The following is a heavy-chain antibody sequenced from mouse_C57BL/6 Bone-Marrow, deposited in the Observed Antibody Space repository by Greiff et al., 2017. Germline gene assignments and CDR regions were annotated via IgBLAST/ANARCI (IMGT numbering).Heavy chain of an antibody. CDR1: GFTFSSYG. J-gene: IGHJ3*01. CDR2: ISSGGSYT. Sequence: EVKLVESGGDLVKPGGSLKLSCAASGFTFSSYGMSWVRQTPDKRLEWVATISSGGSYTYYPDSVKGRFTISRDNAKNTLYLQMSSLKSEDTAMYYCARPIYYDYDGGFAYWGQGTLVTVSA. CDR3: ARPIYYDYDGGFAY. V-gene: IGHV5-6*02. D-gene: IGHD2-4*01.